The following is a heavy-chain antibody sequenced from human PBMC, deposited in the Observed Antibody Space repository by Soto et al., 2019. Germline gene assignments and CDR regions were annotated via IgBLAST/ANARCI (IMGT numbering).Heavy chain of an antibody. CDR3: ASSIRYSSGWYFGY. D-gene: IGHD6-19*01. CDR2: ISGSGGST. J-gene: IGHJ4*02. V-gene: IGHV3-23*01. Sequence: EVQLLESGGGLVQPGGSLRLSCAASGFTFSSYAMSWVRQAPGKGLEWVSAISGSGGSTYYADSVKGRFTISRDNSKNTLYLQRNSLRAEDTAVYYCASSIRYSSGWYFGYWGQGTLVTVSS. CDR1: GFTFSSYA.